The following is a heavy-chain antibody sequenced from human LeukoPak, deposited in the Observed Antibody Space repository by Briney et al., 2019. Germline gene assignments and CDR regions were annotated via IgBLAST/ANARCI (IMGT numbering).Heavy chain of an antibody. D-gene: IGHD3-22*01. CDR3: ARTYYDSSGSYYYYYYMDV. CDR1: GGSISSYY. Sequence: SETLSLTCTVSGGSISSYYWSWIRQPPGKGLEWIGYIYYSGSTNYNPSLKSRVTISVDTSKNQFSLKLSSVTAADTAVYYCARTYYDSSGSYYYYYYMDVWGKGTTVTISS. CDR2: IYYSGST. V-gene: IGHV4-59*01. J-gene: IGHJ6*03.